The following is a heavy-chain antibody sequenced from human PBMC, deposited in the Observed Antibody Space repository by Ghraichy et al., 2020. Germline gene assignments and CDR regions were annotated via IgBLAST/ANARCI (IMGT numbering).Heavy chain of an antibody. CDR1: GFNFSFYS. CDR2: ISGISTYI. J-gene: IGHJ4*02. V-gene: IGHV3-21*01. CDR3: ARELKGHAHFDY. Sequence: GGSLRLSCAASGFNFSFYSMNWVRQAPGEGLEWVSSISGISTYIYYADSLEGRFTISRDNADNSLYLQMNRLRAEDTAVYYCARELKGHAHFDYWGQGTLVTVSS.